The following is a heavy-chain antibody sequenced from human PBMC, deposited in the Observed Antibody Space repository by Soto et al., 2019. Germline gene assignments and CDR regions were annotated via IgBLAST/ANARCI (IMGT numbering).Heavy chain of an antibody. D-gene: IGHD2-2*01. J-gene: IGHJ6*02. CDR1: GFTFSSYG. V-gene: IGHV3-30*18. CDR2: ISYDGGNK. CDR3: AKTLGYCSSTSCSKDYYYYYGMDV. Sequence: LRLSCAASGFTFSSYGMHWVRQAPGKGLEWLTVISYDGGNKYYADSVKGRFTISRDNSKNTLYLQMNSLRAEDAAVYYCAKTLGYCSSTSCSKDYYYYYGMDVWGQGTTVTVSS.